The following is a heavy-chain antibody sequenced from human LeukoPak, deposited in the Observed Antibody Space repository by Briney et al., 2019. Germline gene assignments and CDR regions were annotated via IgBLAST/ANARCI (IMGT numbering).Heavy chain of an antibody. Sequence: GGSLRLSCAASGFTFSSYWMSWVRQAPGKGLEWVANIKQDGSEKYYVDSVKGRFTISRDNAKNSLYLQMNSLRAEDTAVYYCARDIVVVVAATTPLSYWGQGTLVTVSS. D-gene: IGHD2-15*01. CDR1: GFTFSSYW. CDR2: IKQDGSEK. J-gene: IGHJ4*02. CDR3: ARDIVVVVAATTPLSY. V-gene: IGHV3-7*01.